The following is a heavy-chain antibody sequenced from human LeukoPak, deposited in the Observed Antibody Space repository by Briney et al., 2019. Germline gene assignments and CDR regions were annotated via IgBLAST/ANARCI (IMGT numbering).Heavy chain of an antibody. CDR3: ARDLKPSDCSGGSCYSLAFDY. J-gene: IGHJ4*02. V-gene: IGHV1-69*04. Sequence: SVKVSCKASGGTFSSYAISWVRQAPGQGLEWMGRIIPILGIANYAQKFQGRVTITADKSTSTAYMELSSLRSEDTAVYCCARDLKPSDCSGGSCYSLAFDYWGQGTLVTVSS. CDR1: GGTFSSYA. D-gene: IGHD2-15*01. CDR2: IIPILGIA.